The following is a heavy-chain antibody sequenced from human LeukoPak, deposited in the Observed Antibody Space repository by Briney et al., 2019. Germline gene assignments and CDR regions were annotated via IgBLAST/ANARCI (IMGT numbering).Heavy chain of an antibody. CDR3: AKLSRYDSWSGYMNY. V-gene: IGHV3-23*01. D-gene: IGHD3-3*01. Sequence: GGSLRLSCAASGFTFSSYAMSWVRQAPGKGLEWVSAISGSGGSTYYADSVKGRFTISRDNSKNTLYLQMNSLRAEDTAVYYCAKLSRYDSWSGYMNYWGQGTLVTVSS. CDR2: ISGSGGST. J-gene: IGHJ4*02. CDR1: GFTFSSYA.